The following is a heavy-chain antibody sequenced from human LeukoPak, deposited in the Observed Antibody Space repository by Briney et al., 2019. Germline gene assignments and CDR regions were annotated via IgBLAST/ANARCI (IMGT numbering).Heavy chain of an antibody. J-gene: IGHJ4*02. CDR3: AKAVWGFEQWPEI. Sequence: PGRSLRLSCAASGFTFDDYAMHWVRQAPGKGLEWVSGISWNSGSIGYADSVKGRFTISRDNAKNSLYLQMNSLRAEDTALYYCAKAVWGFEQWPEIWGQGTLVTVSS. CDR1: GFTFDDYA. V-gene: IGHV3-9*01. D-gene: IGHD6-19*01. CDR2: ISWNSGSI.